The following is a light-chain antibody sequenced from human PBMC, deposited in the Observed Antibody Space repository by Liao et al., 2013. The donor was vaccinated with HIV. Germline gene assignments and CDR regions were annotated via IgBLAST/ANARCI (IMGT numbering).Light chain of an antibody. CDR3: YSAADNLWV. J-gene: IGLJ3*02. CDR2: EDR. Sequence: SYELTQPPSVSVSPGQTASITCSGDKLGDKYACWYQQKPGQSPVLVIYEDRKRPSGIPERFSGSSSGATVTLTISGAQVEDEADYYCYSAADNLWVFGGGTKLTVL. CDR1: KLGDKY. V-gene: IGLV3-1*01.